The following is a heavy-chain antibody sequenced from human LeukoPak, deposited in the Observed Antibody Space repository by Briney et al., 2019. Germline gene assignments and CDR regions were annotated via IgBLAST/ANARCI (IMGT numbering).Heavy chain of an antibody. D-gene: IGHD3-10*01. Sequence: GASVKVSCKVSGYTLTELSMHWVRQAPGKGLEWMGGFNPEDGETIYAEKFQGRVSMTEDTSTDTAYMELSSLRSEDTAVYYCATVGVPLGFEEPRMDVWGQGTMVTVS. CDR3: ATVGVPLGFEEPRMDV. CDR1: GYTLTELS. CDR2: FNPEDGET. J-gene: IGHJ6*02. V-gene: IGHV1-24*01.